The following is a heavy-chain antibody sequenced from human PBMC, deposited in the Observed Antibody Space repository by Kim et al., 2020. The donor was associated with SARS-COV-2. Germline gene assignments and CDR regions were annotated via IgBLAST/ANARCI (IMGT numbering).Heavy chain of an antibody. CDR2: VSFDGSKK. CDR3: VKGGWAEVAGIDY. D-gene: IGHD2-15*01. V-gene: IGHV3-30*02. Sequence: GGSLRLSCVASGFRFNNYGMHWVRQAPGKGLEWVAVVSFDGSKKYYRDSVKGRFTISRDNSKNTLYLQMNSLRSEDTGVYHCVKGGWAEVAGIDYWGQGNLVTVST. CDR1: GFRFNNYG. J-gene: IGHJ4*02.